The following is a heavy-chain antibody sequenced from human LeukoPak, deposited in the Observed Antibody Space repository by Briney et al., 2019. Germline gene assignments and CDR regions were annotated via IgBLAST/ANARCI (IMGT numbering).Heavy chain of an antibody. V-gene: IGHV3-21*01. Sequence: GGSLRLSCAASGFSFSNYAMSWVRQAPGKGLEWVSSISSSSYIYYADSVKGRFTISRDNAKNSLYLQMNSLRAEDTAVYYCAREIWSSYYFDYWGQGTLVTVSS. D-gene: IGHD3-10*01. J-gene: IGHJ4*02. CDR3: AREIWSSYYFDY. CDR1: GFSFSNYA. CDR2: ISSSSYI.